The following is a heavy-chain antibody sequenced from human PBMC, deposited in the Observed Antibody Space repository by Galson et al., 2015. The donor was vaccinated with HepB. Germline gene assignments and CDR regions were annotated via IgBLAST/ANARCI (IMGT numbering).Heavy chain of an antibody. J-gene: IGHJ6*02. CDR2: IHYSGST. V-gene: IGHV4-39*01. CDR1: GGSISSSSYY. Sequence: SETLSLTCTVSGGSISSSSYYWGWIRQPPGKGLEWIGSIHYSGSTYYNPSLKSRVTISVDTSKNQFSLKLSSVTAADTAVYYCARGHTYYYGMDVWGQGTTVTVSS. CDR3: ARGHTYYYGMDV. D-gene: IGHD2-21*01.